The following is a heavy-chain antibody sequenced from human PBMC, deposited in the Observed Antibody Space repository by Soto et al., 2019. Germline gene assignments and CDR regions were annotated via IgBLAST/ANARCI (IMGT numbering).Heavy chain of an antibody. V-gene: IGHV3-30-3*01. CDR3: VPRSSYCDISSCYED. Sequence: ESGGGVVQRGGSLRLSCAVSGFTFSNYIMHWVRQAPGKGLEWVAVISYDGTTKYYADSLKGRFTISRDNSKNTLFLQMNSLSPEKPVVYYCVPRSSYCDISSCYEDWGQGTLVTISS. J-gene: IGHJ4*02. CDR1: GFTFSNYI. CDR2: ISYDGTTK. D-gene: IGHD2-2*01.